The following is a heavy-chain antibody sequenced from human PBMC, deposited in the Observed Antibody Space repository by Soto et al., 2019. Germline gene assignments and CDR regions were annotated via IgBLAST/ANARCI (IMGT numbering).Heavy chain of an antibody. V-gene: IGHV4-34*01. CDR3: ATGRYSSRH. D-gene: IGHD6-13*01. Sequence: KASETLSLTCAVYGGSFSGYYWSWIRQPPGKGREWIGEINHSGSTNYNPSLKSRVTISVDTSKNQFSLKLSSVTAADTAVYYCATGRYSSRHWGQGNLVTVS. J-gene: IGHJ4*02. CDR1: GGSFSGYY. CDR2: INHSGST.